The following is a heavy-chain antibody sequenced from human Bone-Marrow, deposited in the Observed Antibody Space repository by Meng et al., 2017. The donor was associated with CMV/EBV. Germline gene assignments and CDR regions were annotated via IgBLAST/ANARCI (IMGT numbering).Heavy chain of an antibody. CDR2: IIPILGIA. CDR1: GGTFSSYT. V-gene: IGHV1-69*04. D-gene: IGHD3-10*01. Sequence: SVKVSCKASGGTFSSYTISWVRQAPGQGLEWMGRIIPILGIANYAQKFQGRVTITADKSTSTAYMELSSLRPDDTAVYYCARDKGRTSPPDAFDIWGQGTMVTVSS. J-gene: IGHJ3*02. CDR3: ARDKGRTSPPDAFDI.